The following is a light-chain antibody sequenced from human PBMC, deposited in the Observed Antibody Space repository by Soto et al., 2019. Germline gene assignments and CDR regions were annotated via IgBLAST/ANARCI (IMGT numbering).Light chain of an antibody. CDR3: QQYGSSPRYI. CDR2: ATS. V-gene: IGKV3-20*01. Sequence: ENVLTQSPGTLSLSPGERVTPSCRASQSVNTNYLAWYQQKPGQPPRLLIYATSGRATGVPDRFSGGGSGTDFTLTISRLEPEDFAVYYCQQYGSSPRYIFGQGTKLEIK. CDR1: QSVNTNY. J-gene: IGKJ2*01.